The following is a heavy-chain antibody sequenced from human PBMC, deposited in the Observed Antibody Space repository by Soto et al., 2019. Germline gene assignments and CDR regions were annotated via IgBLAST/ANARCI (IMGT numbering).Heavy chain of an antibody. J-gene: IGHJ6*02. Sequence: GASVKVSCKASGYTFTSYGISWVRQAPGQGLEWMGWISAYNGNTNYAQKLQGRVTMTTDTSTSTAYMELRSLRSDDTAVYYCARGCTSCYPVYYYGMDVWGQGTTVTVSS. CDR2: ISAYNGNT. CDR3: ARGCTSCYPVYYYGMDV. D-gene: IGHD2-2*01. CDR1: GYTFTSYG. V-gene: IGHV1-18*01.